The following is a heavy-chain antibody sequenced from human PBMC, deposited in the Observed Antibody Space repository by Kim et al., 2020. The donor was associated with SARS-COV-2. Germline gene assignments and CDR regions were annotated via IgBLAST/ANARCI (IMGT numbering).Heavy chain of an antibody. CDR1: GFTFSSYA. J-gene: IGHJ4*02. CDR3: AREPFIAAAGPFFDY. V-gene: IGHV3-30*04. D-gene: IGHD6-13*01. Sequence: GGSLRLSCAASGFTFSSYAMHWVRQAPGKGLEWVAVISYDGSNKYYADSVKGRFTISRDNSKNTLYLQMNSLRAEDTAVYYCAREPFIAAAGPFFDYWGQGTLVTVSS. CDR2: ISYDGSNK.